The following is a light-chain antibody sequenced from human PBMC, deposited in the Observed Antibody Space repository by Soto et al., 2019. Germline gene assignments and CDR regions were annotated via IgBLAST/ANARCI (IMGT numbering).Light chain of an antibody. Sequence: QSVLTQPRSVSGSPGQSVTISCTGISSDVSAYNSVSWYQHHPGKAPKLIIYDVNKRPSGVPDRFSGSKSGSTASLTISWLRAEDEADYYCLSYARTSRVFGGGTQLTVL. CDR3: LSYARTSRV. J-gene: IGLJ3*02. V-gene: IGLV2-11*01. CDR1: SSDVSAYNS. CDR2: DVN.